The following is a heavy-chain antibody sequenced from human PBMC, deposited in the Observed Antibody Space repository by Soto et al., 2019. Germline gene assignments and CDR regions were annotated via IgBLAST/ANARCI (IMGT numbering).Heavy chain of an antibody. CDR1: GFTFSSYA. D-gene: IGHD3-10*01. V-gene: IGHV3-30-3*01. Sequence: QVQLVESGGGVVQPGRSLRLSCAASGFTFSSYAMHWVRQAPGKGLEWVAVISYDGSNKYYADSVKGRFTISRDNSKNTLYLQMNSLRAEDTAVYYCARAPGTYYFDYWGQGTLVTVSS. CDR2: ISYDGSNK. CDR3: ARAPGTYYFDY. J-gene: IGHJ4*02.